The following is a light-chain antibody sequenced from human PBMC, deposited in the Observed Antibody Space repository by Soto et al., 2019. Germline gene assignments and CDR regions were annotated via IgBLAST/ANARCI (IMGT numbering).Light chain of an antibody. J-gene: IGKJ1*01. CDR3: HQYGIVPWT. CDR1: QSVIY. V-gene: IGKV3-20*01. Sequence: ELVLTQSPGTLSLSPGERATLSCRASQSVIYLAWYQQKPGQAPRLLFYGASNRATGIPGRFSGSGSGTDFTLTISRMEPEDSAVYYCHQYGIVPWTFGQGTKVDIK. CDR2: GAS.